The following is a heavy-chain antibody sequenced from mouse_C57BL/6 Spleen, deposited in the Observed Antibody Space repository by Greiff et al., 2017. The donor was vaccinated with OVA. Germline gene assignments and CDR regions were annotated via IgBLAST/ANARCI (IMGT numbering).Heavy chain of an antibody. J-gene: IGHJ2*01. V-gene: IGHV1-74*01. Sequence: VQLQQPGAELVKPGASVKVSCKASGYTFTSYWMHWVKQRPGQGLEWIGRIHPSDSDTNYNQKFKGKATLTVDKSSSTAYMQVISLTSEDASVYYCAMTVDPFDYWGQGTTLTVSS. CDR3: AMTVDPFDY. CDR2: IHPSDSDT. CDR1: GYTFTSYW.